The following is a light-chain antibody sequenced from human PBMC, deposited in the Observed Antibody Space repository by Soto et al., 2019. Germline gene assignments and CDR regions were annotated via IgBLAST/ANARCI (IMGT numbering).Light chain of an antibody. CDR2: AAS. J-gene: IGKJ1*01. Sequence: DIQLTQSPSFLSASVGDRVTITCRASQGISSYLAWYQQEPGKAPKLLIYAASTLQSGVPSRFSGSGSGTDFTLTISNLQPEDFATYYCQQANSFPWTFGRGTKVDI. CDR3: QQANSFPWT. V-gene: IGKV1-9*01. CDR1: QGISSY.